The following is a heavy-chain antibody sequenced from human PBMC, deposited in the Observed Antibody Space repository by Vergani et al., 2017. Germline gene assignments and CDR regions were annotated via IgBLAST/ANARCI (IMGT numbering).Heavy chain of an antibody. D-gene: IGHD3-22*01. V-gene: IGHV1-69*02. Sequence: QVQLVQSGAEVKKPGSSVKVSCKASGGTFSSYTISWVRQAPGQGLEWMGRIIPILGIANYAQQFQGRVTITADKSTSTAYMELSSLRSEDTAVYYCARSPGDSSGYYTDWGQGTLVTVSS. J-gene: IGHJ4*02. CDR3: ARSPGDSSGYYTD. CDR1: GGTFSSYT. CDR2: IIPILGIA.